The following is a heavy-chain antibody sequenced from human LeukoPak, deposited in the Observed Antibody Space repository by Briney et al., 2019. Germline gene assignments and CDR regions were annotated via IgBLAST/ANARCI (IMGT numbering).Heavy chain of an antibody. Sequence: GGSLRLSCAASGFTFSDYYMSWIRQAPGKGLEWVSYISSSSSYTNYADSVKGRLTISRDNAKNTLYLQMNSLRAEDTAVYYCARDEGIAVDTRGFDYWGQGTLVTVSS. D-gene: IGHD6-19*01. CDR3: ARDEGIAVDTRGFDY. J-gene: IGHJ4*02. V-gene: IGHV3-11*06. CDR2: ISSSSSYT. CDR1: GFTFSDYY.